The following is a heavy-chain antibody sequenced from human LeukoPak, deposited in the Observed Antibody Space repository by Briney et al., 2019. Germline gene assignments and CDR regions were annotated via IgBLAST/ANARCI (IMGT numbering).Heavy chain of an antibody. CDR3: ARERVDYDSTAGSYYYYMDV. Sequence: EASVKVSCKASGYTFTGYYMHWVRQAPGQGLKWMGWINPNSGGTNYAQTFQGRVTMTRDTSISTAYMELSRLRSDDTAVYYCARERVDYDSTAGSYYYYMDVWGKGTTVTISS. V-gene: IGHV1-2*02. D-gene: IGHD3-22*01. J-gene: IGHJ6*03. CDR1: GYTFTGYY. CDR2: INPNSGGT.